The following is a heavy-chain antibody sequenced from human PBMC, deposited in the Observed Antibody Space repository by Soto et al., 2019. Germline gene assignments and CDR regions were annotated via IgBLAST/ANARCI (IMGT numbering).Heavy chain of an antibody. V-gene: IGHV3-30*03. CDR1: GFTFSSYG. CDR2: ISYDGSNK. J-gene: IGHJ4*02. Sequence: GGSLRLSCAASGFTFSSYGMHWVRQAPGKGLEWVALISYDGSNKYYADSVKGRFTISRDNAKNSLYLQMNSLRAEDTAVYYCARGLSSQPIRYFDSLPGGYWGQGTLVTVSS. CDR3: ARGLSSQPIRYFDSLPGGY. D-gene: IGHD3-9*01.